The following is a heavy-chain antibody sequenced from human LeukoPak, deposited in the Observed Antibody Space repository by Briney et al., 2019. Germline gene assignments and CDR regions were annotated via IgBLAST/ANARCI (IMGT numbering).Heavy chain of an antibody. D-gene: IGHD2-2*01. CDR1: GYTFTGYY. CDR3: ARGFCSSTSFYLGYMDG. V-gene: IGHV1-2*02. CDR2: INPNSGGT. Sequence: ASVKVSCKASGYTFTGYYMHWVRQAPGQGREWMGWINPNSGGTNYAQKFQGRVTMTRDTSISTAYMELSRLRSGDTAVYYWARGFCSSTSFYLGYMDGWGKGTTVTVSS. J-gene: IGHJ6*03.